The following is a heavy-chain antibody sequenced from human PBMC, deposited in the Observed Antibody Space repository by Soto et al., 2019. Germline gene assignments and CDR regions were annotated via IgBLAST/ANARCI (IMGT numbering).Heavy chain of an antibody. Sequence: SVKVSCKASGFTFTSSAMQWVRQARGQRLEWIGWIVVGSGNTNYAQKFQERVTITRDMSTSTAYMELSSLRSEDTAVYYCAASIINSYYYDSSGYSPFDYWGQGTLVTVSS. V-gene: IGHV1-58*02. CDR1: GFTFTSSA. CDR3: AASIINSYYYDSSGYSPFDY. D-gene: IGHD3-22*01. CDR2: IVVGSGNT. J-gene: IGHJ4*02.